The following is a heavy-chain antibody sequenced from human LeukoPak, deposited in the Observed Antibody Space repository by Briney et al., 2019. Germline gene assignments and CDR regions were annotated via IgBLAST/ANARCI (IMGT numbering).Heavy chain of an antibody. V-gene: IGHV3-33*01. D-gene: IGHD3-3*01. J-gene: IGHJ4*02. CDR2: ISYDGNNK. CDR3: ARGGVYYAFWSAYYTFDY. CDR1: GFTFSNYG. Sequence: PGRSLRLSCAASGFTFSNYGMHWVRQAPGKGLEWVAVISYDGNNKYYADSVKGRLTISRDNSKNTLYLQMNSLRVEDTAVYYCARGGVYYAFWSAYYTFDYWGQGTLVTVSS.